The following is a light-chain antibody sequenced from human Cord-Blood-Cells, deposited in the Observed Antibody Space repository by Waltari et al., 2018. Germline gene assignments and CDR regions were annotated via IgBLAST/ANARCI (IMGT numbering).Light chain of an antibody. CDR3: CSYAGSSTLWV. V-gene: IGLV2-23*01. J-gene: IGLJ3*02. CDR2: EGS. CDR1: SSDVGSYNL. Sequence: PASVSGSPGQSITISCTGTSSDVGSYNLVSWYQQHPGKAPKLMIYEGSKRPSGVSNRFSGSKSGNTASLTISGLQAEDEADYYCCSYAGSSTLWVFGGGTKLTVL.